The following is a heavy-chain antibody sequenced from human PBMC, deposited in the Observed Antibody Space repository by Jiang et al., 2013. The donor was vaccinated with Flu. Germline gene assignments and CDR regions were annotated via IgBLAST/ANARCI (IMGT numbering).Heavy chain of an antibody. CDR2: INPNSGGT. CDR1: GYTFTGYY. CDR3: ARDLGVAVYGMDV. V-gene: IGHV1-2*02. Sequence: KVSCKASGYTFTGYYMHWVRQAPGQGLEWMGWINPNSGGTNYAQKFQGRVTMTRDTSISTAYMELSRLRSDDTAVYYCARDLGVAVYGMDVWGQGTTVTVSS. D-gene: IGHD6-19*01. J-gene: IGHJ6*02.